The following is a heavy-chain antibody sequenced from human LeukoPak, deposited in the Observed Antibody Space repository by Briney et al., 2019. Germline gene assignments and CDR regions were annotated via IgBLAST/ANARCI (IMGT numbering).Heavy chain of an antibody. CDR2: IYSGGST. J-gene: IGHJ4*02. CDR3: ARAGPIDY. CDR1: GFIVSSKY. V-gene: IGHV3-53*01. Sequence: PGGSLRLSCAASGFIVSSKYMRWVRQAPGKGLEWVSVIYSGGSTYYAASVEGRFTISRDNSKYTVYLQMNSLRVEDTAVYYCARAGPIDYWGQGTLVTVSS.